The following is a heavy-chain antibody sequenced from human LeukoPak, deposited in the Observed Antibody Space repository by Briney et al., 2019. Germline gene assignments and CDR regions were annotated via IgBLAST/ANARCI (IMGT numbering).Heavy chain of an antibody. CDR3: AKDGDSSGYPYYFDY. Sequence: PGGSLRLSCAASGFTFSSYAMSWVRQAPGKGLEWVSAIRGSGGSTYYADSVKGRFTISRANSANTLYLQMTSLRAEDTAVYYCAKDGDSSGYPYYFDYWGQGTLVTVSS. J-gene: IGHJ4*02. D-gene: IGHD3-22*01. CDR2: IRGSGGST. V-gene: IGHV3-23*01. CDR1: GFTFSSYA.